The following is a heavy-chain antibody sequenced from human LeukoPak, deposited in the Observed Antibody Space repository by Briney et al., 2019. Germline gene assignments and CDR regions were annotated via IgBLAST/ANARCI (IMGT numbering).Heavy chain of an antibody. CDR2: IYSDGST. Sequence: PGGSLRLSCTASGFSVSSNYMSWVRQAPGRGLEWVSVIYSDGSTNYADSVKGRLTTSRDNSKNTVYLQMNNLRAEDTAVYYCARAETAAGSYWGQGTLVTVSS. CDR3: ARAETAAGSY. J-gene: IGHJ4*02. V-gene: IGHV3-53*01. D-gene: IGHD6-13*01. CDR1: GFSVSSNY.